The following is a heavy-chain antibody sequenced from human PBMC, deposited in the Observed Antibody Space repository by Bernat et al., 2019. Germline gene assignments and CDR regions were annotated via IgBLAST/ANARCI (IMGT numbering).Heavy chain of an antibody. V-gene: IGHV3-66*01. CDR3: ARDAKPYSSSSDNWFDP. J-gene: IGHJ5*02. Sequence: VQLVESGGGVVQPGRSLRLSCAASGFTFSSYAMHWVRQAPGKGLEWVAVIYSGGSTYYADSVKGRFTISRDNSKNTLYLQMNSLRAEDTAVYYCARDAKPYSSSSDNWFDPWGQGTLVTVSS. D-gene: IGHD6-6*01. CDR1: GFTFSSYA. CDR2: IYSGGST.